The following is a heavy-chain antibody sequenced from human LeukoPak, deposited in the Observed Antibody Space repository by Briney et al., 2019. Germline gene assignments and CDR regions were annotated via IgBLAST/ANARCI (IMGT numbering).Heavy chain of an antibody. Sequence: SVKVSCKASGGTFSSYAINWVRQAPGQGLEWMGGIIPIFDTENYAQKFQGRVTITADESTSTAYMELSSLRSEDTAVYYCARDLSSGWYYFDYWGQGTLVTVSS. J-gene: IGHJ4*02. D-gene: IGHD6-19*01. V-gene: IGHV1-69*13. CDR2: IIPIFDTE. CDR3: ARDLSSGWYYFDY. CDR1: GGTFSSYA.